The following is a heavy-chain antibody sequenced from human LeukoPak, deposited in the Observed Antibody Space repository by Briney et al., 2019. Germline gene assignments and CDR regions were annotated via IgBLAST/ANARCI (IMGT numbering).Heavy chain of an antibody. CDR3: VRGPYGASISKWFDP. Sequence: SETLSLTCTVSSGSISTYYWSWIRQPPGKGLEWIGYIYYSGDTNYNPSLKNRVTLSVDTSRNQLSLQLSSVTTADTAVYYCVRGPYGASISKWFDPWGQGTLVIVSS. J-gene: IGHJ5*02. CDR2: IYYSGDT. CDR1: SGSISTYY. V-gene: IGHV4-59*01. D-gene: IGHD4/OR15-4a*01.